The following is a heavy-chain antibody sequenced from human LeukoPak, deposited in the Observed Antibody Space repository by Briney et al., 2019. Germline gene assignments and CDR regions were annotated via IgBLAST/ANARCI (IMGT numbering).Heavy chain of an antibody. CDR3: ARQGSSNWPPFDY. D-gene: IGHD6-13*01. J-gene: IGHJ4*02. Sequence: SETLSLTCTVSGGSISSYYWSWIRQPPGKGLEWIGYIYYSGSSNYNPSLKSRVTISVDTSKHQFSLKLSSVTAADTAVYYCARQGSSNWPPFDYWGQGTLVTVSS. V-gene: IGHV4-59*08. CDR1: GGSISSYY. CDR2: IYYSGSS.